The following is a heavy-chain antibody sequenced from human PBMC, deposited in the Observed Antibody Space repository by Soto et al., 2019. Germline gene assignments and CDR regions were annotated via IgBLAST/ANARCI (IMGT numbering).Heavy chain of an antibody. CDR2: IWYDGSNK. D-gene: IGHD1-1*01. V-gene: IGHV3-33*01. Sequence: GGSLRLSCAPSGFTFSSYAMPWVSQAPGKGLGCVAVIWYDGSNKYYADSVKGRFTISRDNSKNTLYLQMNSLRAEDTAVYYCARGVTGTGFDPWGQGTLVTVSS. J-gene: IGHJ5*02. CDR3: ARGVTGTGFDP. CDR1: GFTFSSYA.